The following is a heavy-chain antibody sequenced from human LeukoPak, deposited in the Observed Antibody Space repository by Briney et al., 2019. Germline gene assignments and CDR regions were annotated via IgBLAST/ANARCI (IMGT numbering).Heavy chain of an antibody. D-gene: IGHD6-19*01. CDR1: GGSISSSNHY. Sequence: SETLSLTCTVSGGSISSSNHYWGWIRQPPGKGLEWIGEINHSGSTNYNPSLKSRVTISVDTSKNQFSLKLSSVTAADTAVYYCARIAVAGTNWGQGTLVTVSS. V-gene: IGHV4-39*07. CDR3: ARIAVAGTN. J-gene: IGHJ4*02. CDR2: INHSGST.